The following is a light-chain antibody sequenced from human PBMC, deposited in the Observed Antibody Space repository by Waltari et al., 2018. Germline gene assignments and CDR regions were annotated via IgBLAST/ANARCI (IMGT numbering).Light chain of an antibody. CDR1: QYIDNY. V-gene: IGKV3-11*01. J-gene: IGKJ2*01. CDR3: QSRANWPPYS. CDR2: DAS. Sequence: EVVLTQSPATLSLSPGERVTISCRASQYIDNYLAWYQQRPGQAPRLLIYDASTRATGVPARFSGSGSGTDFSLTISGLEPEDFAVYYCQSRANWPPYSFGQGTRVDI.